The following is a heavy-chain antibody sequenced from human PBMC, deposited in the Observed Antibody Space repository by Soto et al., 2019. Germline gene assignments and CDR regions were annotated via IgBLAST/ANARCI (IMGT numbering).Heavy chain of an antibody. CDR3: ARHSLGYCSGGSSYSGWFDP. D-gene: IGHD2-15*01. CDR2: IDPSDSYT. Sequence: PGESLKISCKGSGYSFTSYWISWVRQMPGKGLEWMGRIDPSDSYTNYSPSFQGHVTISADKSISTAYLQWSSLKASDTAMYYCARHSLGYCSGGSSYSGWFDPWGQGTLVTVSS. J-gene: IGHJ5*02. CDR1: GYSFTSYW. V-gene: IGHV5-10-1*01.